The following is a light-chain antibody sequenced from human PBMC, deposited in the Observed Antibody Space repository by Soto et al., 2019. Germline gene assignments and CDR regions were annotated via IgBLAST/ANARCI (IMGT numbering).Light chain of an antibody. V-gene: IGLV2-14*01. CDR1: SSDVGVYNY. Sequence: QSALTQPASVSGSPGQSITISCTGTSSDVGVYNYVSWYQQHPGKAPKLMIYEVSNRPSGVSNRFSGSKSGNTASLTISGLQAVDEADYYCTSYTSISLYVFGTGTKLTVL. CDR3: TSYTSISLYV. J-gene: IGLJ1*01. CDR2: EVS.